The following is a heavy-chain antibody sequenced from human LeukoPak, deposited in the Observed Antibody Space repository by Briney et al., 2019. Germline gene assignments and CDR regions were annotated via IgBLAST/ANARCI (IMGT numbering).Heavy chain of an antibody. D-gene: IGHD2-2*01. CDR1: GYTFTIYG. V-gene: IGHV1-18*01. J-gene: IGHJ5*02. CDR3: ARDGGAPLPENWFDP. CDR2: ISAYNGNT. Sequence: ASVTVSCKSSGYTFTIYGISWVRQAPGQGLEWMGWISAYNGNTNYAQKLQGRVTMTTDTSTSTAYMELRRLRSDDTAVYYCARDGGAPLPENWFDPWGQGTLVTVSS.